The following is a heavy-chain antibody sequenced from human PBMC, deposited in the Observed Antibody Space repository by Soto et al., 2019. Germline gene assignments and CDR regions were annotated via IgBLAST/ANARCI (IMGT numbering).Heavy chain of an antibody. CDR2: IGTAGDT. J-gene: IGHJ3*02. Sequence: GGSLRLSCAASGFTFSRYDMHWVRQATGKGLEWVSAIGTAGDTYYPGPVKGRFTISRENAKNSLYLQMNSLRAEDTAVYYCARGSDYYDSSGYPHDAFDIWGQGTMVTVSS. CDR1: GFTFSRYD. D-gene: IGHD3-22*01. V-gene: IGHV3-13*01. CDR3: ARGSDYYDSSGYPHDAFDI.